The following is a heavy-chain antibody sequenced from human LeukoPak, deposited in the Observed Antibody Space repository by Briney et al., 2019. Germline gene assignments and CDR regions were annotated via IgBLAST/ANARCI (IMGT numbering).Heavy chain of an antibody. CDR3: ARSGSTYYYGMDV. Sequence: GRSLRLTCAAAGFTFTSYGMHWVRQGPGKGLEWVTFIWYDGTDKNYADSVKGRFTISRDNSKNTLYLQMNSLRAEDTAVYYCARSGSTYYYGMDVWGQGTTVTVSS. J-gene: IGHJ6*02. D-gene: IGHD3-10*01. CDR2: IWYDGTDK. V-gene: IGHV3-33*01. CDR1: GFTFTSYG.